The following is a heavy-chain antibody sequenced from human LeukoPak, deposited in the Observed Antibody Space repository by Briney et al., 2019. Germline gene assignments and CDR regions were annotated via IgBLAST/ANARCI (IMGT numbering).Heavy chain of an antibody. CDR3: AKDQSVVYSGSYYRYFDY. CDR2: ISGSGGST. CDR1: GFTFSSYS. J-gene: IGHJ4*02. D-gene: IGHD1-26*01. V-gene: IGHV3-23*01. Sequence: GGSLRLSCAASGFTFSSYSMKWVRQAPGKGLEWVSAISGSGGSTYYADSVKGRFTISRDNSKNTLYLQMNSLRAEDTAVYYCAKDQSVVYSGSYYRYFDYWGQGTLVTVSS.